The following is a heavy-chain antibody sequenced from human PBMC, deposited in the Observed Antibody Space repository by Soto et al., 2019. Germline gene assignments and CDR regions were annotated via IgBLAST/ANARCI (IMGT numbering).Heavy chain of an antibody. V-gene: IGHV1-69*12. CDR2: IIPIFGPA. Sequence: VQLVQSGAEVKKPGSSVKVSCKASGGTFSSYAISWVRQAPGQGLEWMGGIIPIFGPANYAQKFQGRVTITADESTSSAYMELSSLRSGDTAVYYCARERVKELLQFDYWGQGTLVTVSS. J-gene: IGHJ4*02. CDR3: ARERVKELLQFDY. D-gene: IGHD1-26*01. CDR1: GGTFSSYA.